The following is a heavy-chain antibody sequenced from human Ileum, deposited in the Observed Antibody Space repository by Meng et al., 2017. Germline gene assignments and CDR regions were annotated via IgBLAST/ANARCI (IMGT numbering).Heavy chain of an antibody. CDR2: IYLAGSP. CDR3: VRHGGKYFDS. V-gene: IGHV4-4*02. D-gene: IGHD2-15*01. CDR1: GGSISSSFY. J-gene: IGHJ4*02. Sequence: HLQSSGPGLVDPWGTLYRTCTFPGGSISSSFYWSWVRQSPGKGLEWIGQIYLAGSPNYNPSLESRVTISVDKSKNQFSLRLTSVTAADTAIFYCVRHGGKYFDSWGQGTLVTVSS.